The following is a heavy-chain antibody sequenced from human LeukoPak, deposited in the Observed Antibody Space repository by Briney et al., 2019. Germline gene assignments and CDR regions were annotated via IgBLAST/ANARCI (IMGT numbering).Heavy chain of an antibody. J-gene: IGHJ3*02. V-gene: IGHV3-30-3*01. CDR1: GFTFSSYA. D-gene: IGHD3-16*01. Sequence: GGSLRLSCAASGFTFSSYAMHWVRQAPGKGLEWVAVISYDGSNKYYADSVKGRFTISRDNSKNTLYLQMNSLRAEDTAVYYCVRPGGPMDAFDIWGQGTMVTVSS. CDR2: ISYDGSNK. CDR3: VRPGGPMDAFDI.